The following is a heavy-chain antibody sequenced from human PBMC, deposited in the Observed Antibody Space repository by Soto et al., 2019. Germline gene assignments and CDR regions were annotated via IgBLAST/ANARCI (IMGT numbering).Heavy chain of an antibody. D-gene: IGHD2-2*01. CDR1: GFTFSRYA. CDR2: ISASGIDT. CDR3: PKAHAIYYYYCMDV. V-gene: IGHV3-23*01. Sequence: EVQLLESGGGLVQPGGSLRLSCAASGFTFSRYAMSWVRQAPGKGLEWVSAISASGIDTYYADSVKGRFTISRNKSKNPVYLQVHSLGAEDTAVYSWPKAHAIYYYYCMDVGGQGTTVTVSS. J-gene: IGHJ6*02.